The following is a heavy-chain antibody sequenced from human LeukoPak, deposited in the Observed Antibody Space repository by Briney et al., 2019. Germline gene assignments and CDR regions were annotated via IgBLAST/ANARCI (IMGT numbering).Heavy chain of an antibody. CDR2: ISGDGVST. J-gene: IGHJ4*02. V-gene: IGHV3-43*02. CDR1: GLPIGDFA. Sequence: GGSLRLSCVASGLPIGDFAMHWVRQAPGQGLEWVSLISGDGVSTFFADSVKGRFSISRDNSKNSLFLEMSSLRTEDTAMYYCARESGKFDYWGQGTLAAVSS. CDR3: ARESGKFDY.